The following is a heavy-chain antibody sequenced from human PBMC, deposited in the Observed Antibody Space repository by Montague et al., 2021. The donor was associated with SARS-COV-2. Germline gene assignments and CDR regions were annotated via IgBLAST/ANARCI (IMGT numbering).Heavy chain of an antibody. Sequence: TLSLTCTVSLHSMSSGGYSWSWIRQHPGKGPKGIGYIYYSGSTYYNPSLKSRVTISVDTSKNQFSLKLSSVTAADTAVYYCARVSVEMATMGVYYYYGMDVWGQGTTVTVSS. D-gene: IGHD5-24*01. CDR1: LHSMSSGGYS. CDR2: IYYSGST. CDR3: ARVSVEMATMGVYYYYGMDV. V-gene: IGHV4-31*03. J-gene: IGHJ6*02.